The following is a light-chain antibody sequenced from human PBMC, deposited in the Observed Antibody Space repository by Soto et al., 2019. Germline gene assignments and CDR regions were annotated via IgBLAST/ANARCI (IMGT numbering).Light chain of an antibody. CDR2: DVS. V-gene: IGLV2-14*01. CDR3: SSYTSSSTPL. J-gene: IGLJ2*01. CDR1: SSDVGGYNY. Sequence: QSALTQPASVFGSPGQSITISCTGTSSDVGGYNYVSWYQQHPGKAPKLMIYDVSNRPSGVSNRFSGSKSGNTASLTISGLQAEDEADYYCSSYTSSSTPLFGGGTKLTVL.